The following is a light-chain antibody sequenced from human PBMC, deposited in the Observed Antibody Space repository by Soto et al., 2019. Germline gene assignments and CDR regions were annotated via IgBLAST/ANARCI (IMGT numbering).Light chain of an antibody. CDR2: DAS. V-gene: IGKV1-33*01. J-gene: IGKJ5*01. CDR1: QNVTTS. Sequence: DIQLTQSPSTLSASVGDSVTITCRASQNVTTSMAWHQQKPGKAPKLLIYDASNLETGVPSRFSGSGSGTDFTFTISSLQPEDIATYYCQQYSHLITFGQGTRLEIK. CDR3: QQYSHLIT.